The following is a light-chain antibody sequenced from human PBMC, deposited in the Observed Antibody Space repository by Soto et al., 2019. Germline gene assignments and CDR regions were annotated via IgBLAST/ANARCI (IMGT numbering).Light chain of an antibody. Sequence: QSALTQPRSVSGSPGQSVTISCTGTSSDVGGYTYVSWYQQHPGKAPELIIYDVSKWPSGVPDRFSGSKSGNTASLTISGLQAEDEANYYCCSYAGSYTWVFGGGTKVTVL. CDR1: SSDVGGYTY. J-gene: IGLJ3*02. V-gene: IGLV2-11*01. CDR2: DVS. CDR3: CSYAGSYTWV.